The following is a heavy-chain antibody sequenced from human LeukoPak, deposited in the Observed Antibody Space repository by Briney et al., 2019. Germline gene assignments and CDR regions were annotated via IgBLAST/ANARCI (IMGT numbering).Heavy chain of an antibody. CDR2: ISSSNYR. D-gene: IGHD1-26*01. CDR3: AKDMVGALDNWFDP. J-gene: IGHJ5*02. CDR1: EFGFSIAN. Sequence: GGSLRLSCVGFEFGFSIANMNWVRQAPGKGLEWVSSISSSNYRYYADSVKGRFSISRDNAKKSLYLQMDSLKAEDTAVYYCAKDMVGALDNWFDPWGQGTLVSVSS. V-gene: IGHV3-21*04.